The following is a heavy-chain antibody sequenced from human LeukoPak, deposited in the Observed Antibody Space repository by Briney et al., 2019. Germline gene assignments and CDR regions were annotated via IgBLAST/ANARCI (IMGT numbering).Heavy chain of an antibody. D-gene: IGHD6-19*01. Sequence: GGSLRLSCAASGFTFSDYYMSWIRQAPGKGPEWISYVRSSDSNTYYADSVKGRFTISRDNAKNSLYLQMNSLRAEDTAVYYCAKTLAGTALDYWGQGTLVTVSS. J-gene: IGHJ4*02. CDR1: GFTFSDYY. V-gene: IGHV3-11*01. CDR3: AKTLAGTALDY. CDR2: VRSSDSNT.